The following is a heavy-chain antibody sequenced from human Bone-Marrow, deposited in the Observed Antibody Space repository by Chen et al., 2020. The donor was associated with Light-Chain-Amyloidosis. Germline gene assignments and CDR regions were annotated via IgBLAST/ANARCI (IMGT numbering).Heavy chain of an antibody. CDR2: INSDGSST. V-gene: IGHV3-74*01. CDR1: GFTFSSYW. CDR3: ARDTTGRNYDILTGYYAIGYGMDV. J-gene: IGHJ6*02. D-gene: IGHD3-9*01. Sequence: EVQLVESGGGLVQPGGSLRLSCAASGFTFSSYWMHWVRQAPGKGLVWVSRINSDGSSTSYADSVKGRFTNSRDNAKNTLYLQMNSLRAEDTAVYYCARDTTGRNYDILTGYYAIGYGMDVWGQGTTVTVSS.